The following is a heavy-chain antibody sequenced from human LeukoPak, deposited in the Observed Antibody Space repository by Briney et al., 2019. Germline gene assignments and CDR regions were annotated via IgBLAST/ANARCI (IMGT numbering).Heavy chain of an antibody. CDR2: INHSGST. CDR1: GGSFSGYY. V-gene: IGHV4-34*01. D-gene: IGHD6-13*01. CDR3: ARGDQQPYDY. J-gene: IGHJ4*02. Sequence: SETLSLTCAVYGGSFSGYYWSWIRQPPGKGLEWIGEINHSGSTNYNPSLKSRVTISVDTSKNQFSLKLSSVTAADTAVYYCARGDQQPYDYWGQGTLVTVPS.